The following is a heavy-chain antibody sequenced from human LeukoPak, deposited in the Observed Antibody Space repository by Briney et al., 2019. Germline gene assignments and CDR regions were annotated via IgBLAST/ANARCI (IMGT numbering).Heavy chain of an antibody. CDR2: IKQDGSEK. D-gene: IGHD3-16*01. CDR1: GFTISDYW. V-gene: IGHV3-7*01. Sequence: GGSLRLSCAASGFTISDYWMTWVRQAPGKGLEWVANIKQDGSEKTYVDSVKGRFTISRDNAKNSIFLQMDSLRVEDMAMYYCVRDGGTDWYDPWGQGTLVSVSS. CDR3: VRDGGTDWYDP. J-gene: IGHJ5*02.